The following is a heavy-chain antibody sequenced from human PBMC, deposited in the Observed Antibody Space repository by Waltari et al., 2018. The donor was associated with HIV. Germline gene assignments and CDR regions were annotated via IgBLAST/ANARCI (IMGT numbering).Heavy chain of an antibody. D-gene: IGHD3-10*01. Sequence: EVQLVESGGGLVQPGGSLRLSCAASGFTFSSYWMSWVRKAPGKGLEGVANIKQDGIEKYYVDSVNGRFTISRDNAENSLYLQMNSLRAEDTAVYYCARGGFYGSGSKVNWGQGTLVTVSS. CDR2: IKQDGIEK. J-gene: IGHJ4*02. CDR1: GFTFSSYW. CDR3: ARGGFYGSGSKVN. V-gene: IGHV3-7*04.